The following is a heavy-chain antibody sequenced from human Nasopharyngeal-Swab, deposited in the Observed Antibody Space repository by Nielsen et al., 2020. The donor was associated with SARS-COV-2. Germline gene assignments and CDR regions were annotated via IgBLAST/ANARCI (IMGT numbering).Heavy chain of an antibody. Sequence: LKIYCAASGFTFDDYAMHWFRQAPGTGLEWVSGIRWNSGSIGYADSVKGRFTISTDNAKNYLYPQMNSLIAEDTALYYCAKEALGYSGYYSILFDHWGQGTLVTVSS. CDR3: AKEALGYSGYYSILFDH. J-gene: IGHJ5*02. D-gene: IGHD5-12*01. V-gene: IGHV3-9*01. CDR1: GFTFDDYA. CDR2: IRWNSGSI.